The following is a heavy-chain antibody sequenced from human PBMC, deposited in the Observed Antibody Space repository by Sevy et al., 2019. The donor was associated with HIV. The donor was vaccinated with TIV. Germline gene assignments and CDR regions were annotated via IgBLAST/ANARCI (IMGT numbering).Heavy chain of an antibody. CDR2: IVVGSGNT. Sequence: ASVKVSCKASGFTFTSSAVQWVRQARGQRLEWIGWIVVGSGNTNYAQKFQERVTITRDMSTSTAYMELSSLRSEDTAGYYCAADSPTYCGGDCYSGNYYYGMDVWGQGTTVTVSS. J-gene: IGHJ6*02. D-gene: IGHD2-21*02. V-gene: IGHV1-58*01. CDR1: GFTFTSSA. CDR3: AADSPTYCGGDCYSGNYYYGMDV.